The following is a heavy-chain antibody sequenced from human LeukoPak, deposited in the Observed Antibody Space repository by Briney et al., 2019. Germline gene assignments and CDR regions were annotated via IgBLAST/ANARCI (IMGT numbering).Heavy chain of an antibody. J-gene: IGHJ3*02. CDR1: GYSFTSYW. V-gene: IGHV5-51*01. D-gene: IGHD6-13*01. Sequence: HGESLKISCKGSGYSFTSYWIGWVRQMPGKGLEWMGIIYPGDSDTRYSPSFQGQVTISADKSISTAYLQWSSLKASDTAMYYCARHTPYSSSWLSGAFDIWGQGTMVTVSS. CDR2: IYPGDSDT. CDR3: ARHTPYSSSWLSGAFDI.